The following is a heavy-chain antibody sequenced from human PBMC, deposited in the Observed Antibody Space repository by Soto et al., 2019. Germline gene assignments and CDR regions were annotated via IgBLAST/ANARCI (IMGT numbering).Heavy chain of an antibody. CDR2: IYYSGST. CDR3: ARVCSSTSCYVTSWFDP. CDR1: GGSISSGGYY. V-gene: IGHV4-31*03. D-gene: IGHD2-2*01. J-gene: IGHJ5*02. Sequence: SETLSLTCTVSGGSISSGGYYWSWIRQHPGKGLEWIGYIYYSGSTYYNPSLKSRVTISVGTSKNQFSLKLSSVTAADTAVYYCARVCSSTSCYVTSWFDPWGQGTLVTVS.